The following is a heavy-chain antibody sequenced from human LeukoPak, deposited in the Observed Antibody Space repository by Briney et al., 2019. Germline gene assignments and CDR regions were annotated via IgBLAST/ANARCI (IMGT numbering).Heavy chain of an antibody. Sequence: GGSLRLSCTASGVTLSNYAMHWVRRPPGRGLEWVAVISFDATNKYYGDSVEGRFSVSRDNSKNTLYLQMDSLRPDDTAIYYCATDYGDYEPIDYWGQGTLVTVSS. CDR1: GVTLSNYA. J-gene: IGHJ4*02. D-gene: IGHD4-17*01. CDR3: ATDYGDYEPIDY. CDR2: ISFDATNK. V-gene: IGHV3-30*04.